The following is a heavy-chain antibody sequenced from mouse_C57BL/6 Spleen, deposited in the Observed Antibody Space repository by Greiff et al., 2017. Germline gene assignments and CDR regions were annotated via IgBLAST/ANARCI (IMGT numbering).Heavy chain of an antibody. D-gene: IGHD5-5*01. CDR3: ARYHYPYAMDY. J-gene: IGHJ4*01. Sequence: VQLKESGGGLVQPGGSLSLSCAASGFTFTDYYMSWVRQPPGKALEWLGFIRNKANGYTTEYSASLKGRFTISRDNSQSILYLQMNALRAEDSATYYCARYHYPYAMDYWGQGTSVTVSS. CDR2: IRNKANGYTT. CDR1: GFTFTDYY. V-gene: IGHV7-3*01.